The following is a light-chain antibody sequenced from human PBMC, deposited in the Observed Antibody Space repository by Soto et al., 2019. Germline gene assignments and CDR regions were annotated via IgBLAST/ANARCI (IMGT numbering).Light chain of an antibody. V-gene: IGKV1-33*01. CDR1: QDISNY. CDR3: QQYDNRPLT. Sequence: DIQITKYPSSLSASVGDRVTITCQASQDISNYLNWYQQKPGKAPKLLIYDASNLETGVPSRFSGSGSGTDFTFTISRLQPEDIATYYCQQYDNRPLTFGGGTKVDIK. J-gene: IGKJ4*01. CDR2: DAS.